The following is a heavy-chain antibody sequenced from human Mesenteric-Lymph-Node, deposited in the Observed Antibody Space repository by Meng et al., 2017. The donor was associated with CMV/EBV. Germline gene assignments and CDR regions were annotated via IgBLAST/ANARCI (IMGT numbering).Heavy chain of an antibody. V-gene: IGHV1-8*02. CDR3: ARGGETIVVVPAAIVPYYYYGMGV. CDR2: MNPNSGNT. Sequence: ASVKVSCKASGYTFTGFYIHWVRQATGQGLEWMGWMNPNSGNTGYAQKFQGRVTMTTNTSTSTAYMELSSLRSEDTAVYYCARGGETIVVVPAAIVPYYYYGMGVWGQGTTVTVSS. J-gene: IGHJ6*02. D-gene: IGHD2-2*02. CDR1: GYTFTGFY.